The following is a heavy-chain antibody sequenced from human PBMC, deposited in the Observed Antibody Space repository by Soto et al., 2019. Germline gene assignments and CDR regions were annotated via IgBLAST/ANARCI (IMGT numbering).Heavy chain of an antibody. Sequence: SETLSLTCTVSGGSISSYYWSWIRQPPGKGLEWIGYIYYSGSTNYNPSLKGRVTISVDTSKNQFSLKLSSVTAADTAVYYCARHPQTGTTTFDYWGQGILVTVSS. CDR1: GGSISSYY. D-gene: IGHD1-1*01. CDR2: IYYSGST. CDR3: ARHPQTGTTTFDY. J-gene: IGHJ4*02. V-gene: IGHV4-59*08.